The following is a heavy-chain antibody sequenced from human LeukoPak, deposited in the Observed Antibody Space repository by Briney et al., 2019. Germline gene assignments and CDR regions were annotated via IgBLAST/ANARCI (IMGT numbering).Heavy chain of an antibody. CDR2: VHHSGTA. Sequence: SETLSLTCTVSGHSIFSNYYHWGWIRQPPGKGPEWIASVHHSGTAYYNPSLKSRVPISVDTSENQFSLKLSSVTAADTAVYYCASEHSSSPFFWSQGTLVTVSS. V-gene: IGHV4-38-2*02. CDR3: ASEHSSSPFF. J-gene: IGHJ4*02. D-gene: IGHD6-6*01. CDR1: GHSIFSNYY.